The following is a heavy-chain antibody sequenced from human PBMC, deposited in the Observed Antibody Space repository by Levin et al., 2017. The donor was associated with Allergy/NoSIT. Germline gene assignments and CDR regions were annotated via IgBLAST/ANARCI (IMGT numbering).Heavy chain of an antibody. CDR3: ERFLDRQHYYYYYYLDY. CDR1: SGSINSIFY. D-gene: IGHD1-1*01. J-gene: IGHJ6*03. V-gene: IGHV4-39*01. CDR2: VSYSSST. Sequence: SQTLSLTCTVSSGSINSIFYWGWLRQPPGKGLEWIAGVSYSSSTYYNPSFKGRVTISVDTSKNQFSLKLTFLTAADTAIYYAERFLDRQHYYYYYYLDYWGRGTAVTVSS.